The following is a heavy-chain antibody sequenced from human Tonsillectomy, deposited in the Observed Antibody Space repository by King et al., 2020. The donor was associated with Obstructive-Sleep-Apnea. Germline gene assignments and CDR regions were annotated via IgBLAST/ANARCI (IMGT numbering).Heavy chain of an antibody. CDR1: EFTFSNYA. CDR2: ISGSGGST. Sequence: VQLVESGGALVQPGGSLRLSCAASEFTFSNYAMSWVRQAPGKGLEWVSGISGSGGSTYYADSVKGRFTISRDNSKNTLYLQMNTLRAGDTAVYYCAKVGCSGGSCYTLDYWGQGTLVTVSS. D-gene: IGHD2-15*01. J-gene: IGHJ4*02. CDR3: AKVGCSGGSCYTLDY. V-gene: IGHV3-23*04.